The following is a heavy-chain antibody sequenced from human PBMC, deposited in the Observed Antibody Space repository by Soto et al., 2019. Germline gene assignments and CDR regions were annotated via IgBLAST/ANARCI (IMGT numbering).Heavy chain of an antibody. Sequence: ASVKGSCKASGYTFTSYGINWVRQATGQGLEWMGWMNPNSGNTGYAQKFQGRVTMTRNTSISTAYMELSSLRSEDTAVYYCAREYSSGWYGVDPWGQGTLVTVSS. V-gene: IGHV1-8*01. D-gene: IGHD6-19*01. J-gene: IGHJ5*02. CDR3: AREYSSGWYGVDP. CDR2: MNPNSGNT. CDR1: GYTFTSYG.